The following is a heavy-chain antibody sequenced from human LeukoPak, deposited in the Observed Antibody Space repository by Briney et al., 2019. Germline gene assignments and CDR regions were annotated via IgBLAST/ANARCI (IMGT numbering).Heavy chain of an antibody. J-gene: IGHJ4*02. V-gene: IGHV1-24*01. CDR2: FDPEDGET. CDR3: ATIGYRSSLYYFDY. Sequence: ASLKVSCEVSGYTLTELSIHWVRHAPGKGLEWMGGFDPEDGETIYAQKFQGRVTMTEDTSTDTAYMELSSLRSEDTAVYYCATIGYRSSLYYFDYWGQGTLVTVSS. CDR1: GYTLTELS. D-gene: IGHD6-13*01.